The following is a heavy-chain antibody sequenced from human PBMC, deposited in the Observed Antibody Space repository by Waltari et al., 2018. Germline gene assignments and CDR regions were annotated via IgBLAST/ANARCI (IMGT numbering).Heavy chain of an antibody. V-gene: IGHV3-30-3*01. CDR1: GFTFRSYA. J-gene: IGHJ6*03. CDR3: ARDVGYYMDV. CDR2: ISYDGSNK. Sequence: QVQLVESGGGVVQPGRSLRLSCAASGFTFRSYAMHWVRQAPGKGLEWVAVISYDGSNKYYADSVKGRFTISRDNSKNTLYLQMNSLRAEDTAVYYCARDVGYYMDVWGKGTTVTISS.